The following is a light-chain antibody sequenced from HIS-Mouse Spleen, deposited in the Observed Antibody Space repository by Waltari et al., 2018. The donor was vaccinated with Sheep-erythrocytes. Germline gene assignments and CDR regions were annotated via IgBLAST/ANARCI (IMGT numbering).Light chain of an antibody. CDR2: AAS. V-gene: IGKV1-8*01. CDR3: QQYYSYLT. J-gene: IGKJ3*01. Sequence: AIRMTQSPSSFSASTGDRVTITCRASQGISSYLAWYQQKPGKAPKLLIYAASTLQSGVPSMFSGSGSGTDFTLTISCLQSEDFATYYCQQYYSYLTFGPGTKVDIK. CDR1: QGISSY.